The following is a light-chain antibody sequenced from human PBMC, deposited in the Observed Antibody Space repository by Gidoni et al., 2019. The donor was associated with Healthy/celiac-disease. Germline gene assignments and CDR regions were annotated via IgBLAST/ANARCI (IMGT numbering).Light chain of an antibody. J-gene: IGLJ1*01. CDR1: SSDVGGYNY. Sequence: QPPSASAPPGQSVTISCTGTSSDVGGYNYVSWYQQHPGKAPKLMIYEVSKRPSGVPDRFSGSKSGNTASLTVSGLQAEDEADYYCSSYAGSNNYVFGTGTKVTVL. CDR2: EVS. CDR3: SSYAGSNNYV. V-gene: IGLV2-8*01.